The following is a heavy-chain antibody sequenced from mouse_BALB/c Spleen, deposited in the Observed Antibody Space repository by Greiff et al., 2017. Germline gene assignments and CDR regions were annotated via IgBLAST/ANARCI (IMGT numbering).Heavy chain of an antibody. J-gene: IGHJ3*01. CDR1: GYSITSDYA. CDR2: ISYSGST. V-gene: IGHV3-2*02. Sequence: EVKLMESGPGLVKPSQSLSLTCTVTGYSITSDYAWNWIRQFPGNKLEWMGYISYSGSTSYNPSLKSRISITRDTSKNQFFLQLNSVTTEDTATYYCANYGKAWFAYWGQGTLVTVSA. D-gene: IGHD2-1*01. CDR3: ANYGKAWFAY.